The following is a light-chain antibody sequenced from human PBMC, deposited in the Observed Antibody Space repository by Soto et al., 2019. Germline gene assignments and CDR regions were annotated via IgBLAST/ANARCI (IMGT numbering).Light chain of an antibody. CDR1: SSDFGTYNY. J-gene: IGLJ1*01. Sequence: QSALTQPASVSGSPGQSITISCTGTSSDFGTYNYVSWYQQHPGKAPKLVIYEVSNRPSGVSNRFSGFKSGNTASLTISGLQAEDEADYYCSSYTTSSSYVFGTGTKVTVL. V-gene: IGLV2-14*01. CDR3: SSYTTSSSYV. CDR2: EVS.